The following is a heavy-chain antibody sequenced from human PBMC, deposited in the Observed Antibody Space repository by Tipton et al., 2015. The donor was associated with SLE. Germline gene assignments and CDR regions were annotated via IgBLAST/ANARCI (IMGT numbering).Heavy chain of an antibody. V-gene: IGHV3-9*01. CDR1: GFTFSNYA. CDR2: ITWNSGTI. Sequence: SLRLSCAASGFTFSNYAMHWVRQVPGKGLEWVSGITWNSGTIAYSDSVEGRFTISRDNAKKFLYLQMNSLRVEDTALYYCAKDSDFWSGFSHIHYWGQGTLVTVSS. CDR3: AKDSDFWSGFSHIHY. D-gene: IGHD3-3*01. J-gene: IGHJ4*02.